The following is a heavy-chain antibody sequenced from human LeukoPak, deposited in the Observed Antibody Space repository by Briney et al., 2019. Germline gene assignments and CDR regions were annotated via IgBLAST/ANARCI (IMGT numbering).Heavy chain of an antibody. CDR3: ARDLHYGSGSYYMN. V-gene: IGHV1-18*01. CDR1: GYTFTNYG. Sequence: GASVKVSCKASGYTFTNYGISWVRQAPGQGLEWMGWISAYNGNTNYAQELQGRVTMTTDTSTSTAYMELRSMRSDDTAVYYCARDLHYGSGSYYMNWGQGTLVSVSS. CDR2: ISAYNGNT. J-gene: IGHJ4*02. D-gene: IGHD3-10*01.